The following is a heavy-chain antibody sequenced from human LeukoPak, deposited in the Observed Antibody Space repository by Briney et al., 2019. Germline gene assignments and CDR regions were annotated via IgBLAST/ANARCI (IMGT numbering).Heavy chain of an antibody. CDR1: GYTFTNYG. Sequence: ASVKVSCKASGYTFTNYGISWVRQAPGQGLERMGWISAYNGNTNYAQKLQGRVTMTTDTSTSTAYMELRSLRSDDTAVYYCARENDYYDSSGYYPDAFDIWGQGTMVTVSS. V-gene: IGHV1-18*01. D-gene: IGHD3-22*01. CDR3: ARENDYYDSSGYYPDAFDI. CDR2: ISAYNGNT. J-gene: IGHJ3*02.